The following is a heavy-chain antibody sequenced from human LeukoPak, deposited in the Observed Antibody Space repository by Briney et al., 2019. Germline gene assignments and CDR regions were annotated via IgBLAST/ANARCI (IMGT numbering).Heavy chain of an antibody. V-gene: IGHV4-59*01. D-gene: IGHD4-11*01. J-gene: IGHJ6*03. Sequence: NPSETLSLTCSVSDDSITIYYWTWLRQPPGKGLEWIGYIDHTGTTNYNPSLNSRATISRDTSKNHFSLQLSSVTAADTAVYFCARGRVSSSTWHSTYYYYFYMDVWGKGTTVTVSS. CDR3: ARGRVSSSTWHSTYYYYFYMDV. CDR2: IDHTGTT. CDR1: DDSITIYY.